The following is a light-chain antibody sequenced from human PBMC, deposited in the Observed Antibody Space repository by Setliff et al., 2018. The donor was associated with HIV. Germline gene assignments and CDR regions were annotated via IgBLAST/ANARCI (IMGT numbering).Light chain of an antibody. CDR2: EVS. V-gene: IGLV2-14*01. CDR3: SSYTTSTTLV. J-gene: IGLJ3*02. Sequence: QSALTQPASVSGSPGQSITISCTGTSSDVDGYNYVSWYQQHPGKAPKLMIYEVSNRPSGVSNRFSGSKSGKTASLTISGRQAEDEAEYYCSSYTTSTTLVFGRGTKVTVL. CDR1: SSDVDGYNY.